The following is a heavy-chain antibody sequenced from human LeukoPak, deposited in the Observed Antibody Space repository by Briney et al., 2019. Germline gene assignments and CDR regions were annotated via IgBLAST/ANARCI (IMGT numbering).Heavy chain of an antibody. CDR2: ISGSGFTT. CDR3: AKGASSGWFYTFEY. V-gene: IGHV3-23*01. Sequence: PGGSLRLSCVGSGFTFNNYAMSWVRQAPGKGLEWVSAISGSGFTTCYADSVKGRFTISRDSSETTLYLQLNSLRAEDTAVYYCAKGASSGWFYTFEYWGQGVLVTVSS. J-gene: IGHJ4*02. D-gene: IGHD6-19*01. CDR1: GFTFNNYA.